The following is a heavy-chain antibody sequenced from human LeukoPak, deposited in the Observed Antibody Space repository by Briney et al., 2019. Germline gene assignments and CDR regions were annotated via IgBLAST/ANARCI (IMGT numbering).Heavy chain of an antibody. CDR2: IRSKANSYAT. CDR1: GFTFSGSA. D-gene: IGHD3-22*01. V-gene: IGHV3-73*01. J-gene: IGHJ4*02. CDR3: TRPGTYYYDSSGYYYVDC. Sequence: PGGSLRLSCAASGFTFSGSAMHWVRQASGKGLEWVGRIRSKANSYATAYAASVKGRFTISRDDSKNTAYLQMNSLKTEDTAVYYCTRPGTYYYDSSGYYYVDCWGQGTLVTVSS.